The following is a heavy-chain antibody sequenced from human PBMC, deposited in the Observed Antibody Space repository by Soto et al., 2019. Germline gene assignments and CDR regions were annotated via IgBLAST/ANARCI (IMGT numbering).Heavy chain of an antibody. CDR2: TYYKSQWYS. CDR3: ARGSWDDVSRHSFMDV. Sequence: QVPLQQSGPGLVKPSQTLSLTCDISGDSVSSNSAAWHCLRQTPSRVLEWLGRTYYKSQWYSNYAESVRNHITVHPDTSKTQFSLQLNSVTPEDTAVYYCARGSWDDVSRHSFMDVWGKGTTVTVSS. CDR1: GDSVSSNSAA. V-gene: IGHV6-1*01. D-gene: IGHD1-1*01. J-gene: IGHJ6*03.